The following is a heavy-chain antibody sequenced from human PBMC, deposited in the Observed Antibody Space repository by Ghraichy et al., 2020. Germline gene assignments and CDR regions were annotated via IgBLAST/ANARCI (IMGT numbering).Heavy chain of an antibody. CDR2: INANNGGT. Sequence: ASVKVSCKASGYTFTGYYIHWVRQAPGQGLEWMGWINANNGGTSYAQKLQGRVTMARDTSISTAYVELRRLRSDDTAVYYCARGMYYDFRSGNPPFDYWGQGTPVTVTS. CDR3: ARGMYYDFRSGNPPFDY. V-gene: IGHV1-2*02. CDR1: GYTFTGYY. J-gene: IGHJ4*02. D-gene: IGHD3-3*01.